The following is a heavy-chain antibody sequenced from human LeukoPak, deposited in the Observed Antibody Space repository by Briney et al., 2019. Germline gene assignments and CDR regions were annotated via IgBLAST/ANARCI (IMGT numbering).Heavy chain of an antibody. D-gene: IGHD6-19*01. V-gene: IGHV3-23*01. CDR1: GFTFSSYG. Sequence: GGSLRLSCAASGFTFSSYGMSWVRQAPGKGLEWVSAISGSGGSTYYADSVKGRFTISRDNSKNTLYLQMNSLRAEDTAVYYCARGPAVAGTYYYYYMDVWGKGTTVTISS. J-gene: IGHJ6*03. CDR3: ARGPAVAGTYYYYYMDV. CDR2: ISGSGGST.